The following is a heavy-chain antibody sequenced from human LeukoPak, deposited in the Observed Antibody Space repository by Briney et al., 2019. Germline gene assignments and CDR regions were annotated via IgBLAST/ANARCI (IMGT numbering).Heavy chain of an antibody. J-gene: IGHJ4*02. CDR1: GFTFSSYW. D-gene: IGHD3-3*01. CDR2: IKQDGSEK. Sequence: GGSLRLSCAASGFTFSSYWMSWVRQAPGKGLEWVANIKQDGSEKYYVDSVKGRFTISRDNAKNSLYLQMNSLRAEDTAVYYCARDQYDTWSRRGNFDSWGQGTLVIVSS. V-gene: IGHV3-7*01. CDR3: ARDQYDTWSRRGNFDS.